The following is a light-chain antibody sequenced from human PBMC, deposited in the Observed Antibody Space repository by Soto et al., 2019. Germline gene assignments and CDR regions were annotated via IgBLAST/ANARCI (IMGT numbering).Light chain of an antibody. Sequence: IRIPEYPSTVSGSVRDRVTSTCQASQNINNYLNWYQQKPGRAPKLLIYDASSLQSGVPSRFSGSGSGTDFTLTISSLQPDDFGTYYCQGYIRYCPFGKGTMVAIK. V-gene: IGKV1-5*01. J-gene: IGKJ1*01. CDR2: DAS. CDR3: QGYIRYCP. CDR1: QNINNY.